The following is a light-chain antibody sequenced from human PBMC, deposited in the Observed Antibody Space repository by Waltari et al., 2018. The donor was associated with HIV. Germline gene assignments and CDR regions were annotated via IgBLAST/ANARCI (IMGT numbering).Light chain of an antibody. CDR3: RLCFSGFRPNWV. J-gene: IGLJ3*02. CDR2: ATT. Sequence: QTVVTQEPSLTVSPGGTVTLTCSSSTGPVTSGSYANWFQQKPGQPPKALVFATTKTHSWSAGGFSGSVLGGDGVLRVGGVRPEDEADYYGRLCFSGFRPNWVFGGGTRLTVL. V-gene: IGLV7-43*01. CDR1: TGPVTSGSY.